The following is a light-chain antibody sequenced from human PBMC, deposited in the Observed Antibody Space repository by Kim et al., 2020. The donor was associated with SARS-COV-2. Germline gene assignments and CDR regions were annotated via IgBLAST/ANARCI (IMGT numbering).Light chain of an antibody. CDR1: SNDIGTYIY. V-gene: IGLV2-14*03. CDR3: SSYTTSSTWV. Sequence: GQSITISCTGTSNDIGTYIYVSWYQQHPGKAPKLMIYDVSRRPSGVSTRFSGSKSGNTASLTISGLQAEDEADYFCSSYTTSSTWVFGGGTQLTVL. CDR2: DVS. J-gene: IGLJ3*02.